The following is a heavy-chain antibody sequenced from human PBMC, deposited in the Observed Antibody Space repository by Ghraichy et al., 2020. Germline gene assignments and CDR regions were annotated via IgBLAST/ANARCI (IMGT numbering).Heavy chain of an antibody. V-gene: IGHV2-70*01. CDR1: GFSLSSSGMC. CDR2: IYWDDDK. J-gene: IGHJ4*02. CDR3: SRILVIGSPEAFEY. Sequence: SGPTLVKPTQTLTLTCTFSGFSLSSSGMCVSWIRQPPGKAPEWLALIYWDDDKYYSTSLKTRLTISKDTSTNQVVLTMTNMDPVDTATYYCSRILVIGSPEAFEYWGPGTLVTVSS. D-gene: IGHD3-16*02.